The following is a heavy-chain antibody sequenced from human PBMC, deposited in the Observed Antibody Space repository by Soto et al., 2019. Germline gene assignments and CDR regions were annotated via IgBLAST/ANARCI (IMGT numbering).Heavy chain of an antibody. V-gene: IGHV3-30*18. CDR2: ISYDGSNK. CDR3: ANLRLDYDFWSGYYPPYYYYGMDV. CDR1: VFTFISYG. J-gene: IGHJ6*02. D-gene: IGHD3-3*01. Sequence: PGGSLRLSCASSVFTFISYGMHWVRQAPGKGLEWVAVISYDGSNKYYADSVKGRFTISRDNSKNTLYLQMNSLRAEDTAVYYCANLRLDYDFWSGYYPPYYYYGMDVWGQGTTVTVSS.